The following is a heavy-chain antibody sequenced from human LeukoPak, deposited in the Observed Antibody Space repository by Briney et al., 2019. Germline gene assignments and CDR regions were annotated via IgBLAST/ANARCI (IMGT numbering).Heavy chain of an antibody. V-gene: IGHV3-30-3*01. D-gene: IGHD3-10*01. J-gene: IGHJ3*02. Sequence: GGSLRLSCSGSGFTFGFHGVHWVRQAPGKGLEWVAVISSDGTDQRYADSMKGRSSISRDNSKNTVSLQMHSLRVEDTAVYYCATTSGMYSFGPGQAFDIWGQGTMVTVSS. CDR1: GFTFGFHG. CDR2: ISSDGTDQ. CDR3: ATTSGMYSFGPGQAFDI.